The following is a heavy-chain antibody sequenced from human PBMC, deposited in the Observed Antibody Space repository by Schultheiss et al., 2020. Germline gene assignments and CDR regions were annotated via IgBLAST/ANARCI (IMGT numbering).Heavy chain of an antibody. D-gene: IGHD2/OR15-2a*01. V-gene: IGHV3-7*03. CDR3: VRKLLIFGGMDV. J-gene: IGHJ6*02. Sequence: GSLRLSCAASGFIFSNYGMHWVRQAPGKGLEWVANIKQDGSEKHYMDSVRGRFTISRDNAKNSLYLQMNSLGDEDTAVYYCVRKLLIFGGMDVWGQGTTVTVAS. CDR1: GFIFSNYG. CDR2: IKQDGSEK.